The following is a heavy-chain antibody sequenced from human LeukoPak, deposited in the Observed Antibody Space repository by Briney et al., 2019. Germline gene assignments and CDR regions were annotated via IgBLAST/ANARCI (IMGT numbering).Heavy chain of an antibody. V-gene: IGHV4-31*02. CDR1: GGSISSGTHY. CDR3: ARGGGGNQGHFDY. CDR2: MYYSANT. Sequence: SETLSLTCSVSGGSISSGTHYWSWIRQHPGKGLEWIGYMYYSANTYYNPSLKSRASISVDRYKNQFSLRLTSVTAADTAVYYCARGGGGNQGHFDYWGQGSLVTVSS. D-gene: IGHD4-23*01. J-gene: IGHJ4*02.